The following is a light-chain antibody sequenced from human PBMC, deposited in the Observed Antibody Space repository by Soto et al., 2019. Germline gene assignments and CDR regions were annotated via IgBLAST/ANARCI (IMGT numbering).Light chain of an antibody. CDR2: AAS. Sequence: AIQMTQSPSSLSASVGDRVTITCRASQGIRNDFGWYQKKSGKAPKLLIYAASALQSGVPSRFSGSGSGTDFTLTISSLQPEDFATYYCLQDYDHPYTFGQGTKLE. CDR3: LQDYDHPYT. V-gene: IGKV1-6*01. CDR1: QGIRND. J-gene: IGKJ2*01.